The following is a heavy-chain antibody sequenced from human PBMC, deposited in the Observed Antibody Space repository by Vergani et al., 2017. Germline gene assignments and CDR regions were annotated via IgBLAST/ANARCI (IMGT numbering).Heavy chain of an antibody. Sequence: QMQLQESGPGLVKASETLSLTCTVSGDSIISRSYYWGWLRQPPGKGLEWIGSIYNSGNGDSSSSLKSRVTISADTSKNQFSLRLTSVTAADTAVYYCASGKYYSDSTSHFRGKYFDVWGGGALVTVPS. V-gene: IGHV4-39*01. CDR1: GDSIISRSYY. CDR3: ASGKYYSDSTSHFRGKYFDV. D-gene: IGHD3-16*01. J-gene: IGHJ2*01. CDR2: IYNSGNG.